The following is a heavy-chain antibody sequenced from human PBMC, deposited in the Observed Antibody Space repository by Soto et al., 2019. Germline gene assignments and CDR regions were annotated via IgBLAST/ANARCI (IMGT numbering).Heavy chain of an antibody. CDR1: CGSIISSSYY. V-gene: IGHV4-39*01. D-gene: IGHD2-15*01. CDR3: ARRVYCSGGSCYSYNWFDP. CDR2: IYYSGST. Sequence: PSETLSLTCTFSCGSIISSSYYWGWIRQPPGKGLEWIGSIYYSGSTYYNPSLKSRVTISVDTSKNQFSLKLSSVTAADTAVYYCARRVYCSGGSCYSYNWFDPWGQGTLVTVSS. J-gene: IGHJ5*02.